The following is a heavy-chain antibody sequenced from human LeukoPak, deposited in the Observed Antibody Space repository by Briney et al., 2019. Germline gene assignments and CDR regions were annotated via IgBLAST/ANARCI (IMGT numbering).Heavy chain of an antibody. V-gene: IGHV4-59*01. CDR1: GGSISSYH. J-gene: IGHJ4*02. CDR3: ARDPSAAAGYFDF. CDR2: IYYSGST. D-gene: IGHD6-13*01. Sequence: ETLSLTCTVSGGSISSYHWGWIRQSPGKGLEWLGYIYYSGSTKYNPSLKSRVTISVDTSKNQFSLKLSSVTAADTAVYYCARDPSAAAGYFDFWGQGTLVTVSS.